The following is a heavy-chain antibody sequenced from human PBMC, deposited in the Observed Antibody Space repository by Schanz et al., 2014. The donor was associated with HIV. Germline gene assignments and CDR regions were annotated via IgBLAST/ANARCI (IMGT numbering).Heavy chain of an antibody. CDR1: GFTFSSYG. J-gene: IGHJ4*02. Sequence: QVQLVESGGGVVQPGRSLRLSCAASGFTFSSYGMHWVRQAPGKGLEWVAVIWYDGSNKYYADSVKGRFTISRDNSRKTLYLQMNSLRAEDTAVYYCARSSGWRVFDYWGQGTLVTVSS. D-gene: IGHD6-19*01. V-gene: IGHV3-33*01. CDR2: IWYDGSNK. CDR3: ARSSGWRVFDY.